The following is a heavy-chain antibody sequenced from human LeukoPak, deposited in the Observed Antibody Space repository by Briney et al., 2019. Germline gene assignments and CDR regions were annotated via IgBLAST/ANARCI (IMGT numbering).Heavy chain of an antibody. CDR1: GFTFRSYS. CDR3: ARAGIGGSSTSCDY. Sequence: GGSLRLSCAASGFTFRSYSMNWVRQAPGKGLEWVSSISSSSYIYYADSVKGRFTISRDNAKNSLYLQMNSLRAEDTAVYYCARAGIGGSSTSCDYWGQGTLVTVSS. J-gene: IGHJ4*02. V-gene: IGHV3-21*01. D-gene: IGHD2-2*01. CDR2: ISSSSYI.